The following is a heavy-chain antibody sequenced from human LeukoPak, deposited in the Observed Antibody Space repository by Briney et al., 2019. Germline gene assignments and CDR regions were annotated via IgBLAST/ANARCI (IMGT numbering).Heavy chain of an antibody. CDR2: ISGSGGST. CDR3: VKDIASYYYDGSGYYYFDY. J-gene: IGHJ4*02. D-gene: IGHD3-22*01. Sequence: GGSLRLSCAASGFTFSSCAISWVRQAPGKGLEWVSAISGSGGSTYYADSVKGRFTISRDDSKNTLYLQMNSLRAEDTAVYNCVKDIASYYYDGSGYYYFDYWGQGTPVTVPS. CDR1: GFTFSSCA. V-gene: IGHV3-23*01.